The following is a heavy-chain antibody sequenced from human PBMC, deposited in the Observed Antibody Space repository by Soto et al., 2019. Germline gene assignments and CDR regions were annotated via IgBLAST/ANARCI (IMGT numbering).Heavy chain of an antibody. D-gene: IGHD3-10*01. Sequence: QVQLQESGPGLVKPSDTLSLTCAVSGYSISSSNWWGWIRQPPGKGLEWIGYIYYSGSTYYNPSLKSRVTMSVDTSQNPFSLQLSSVAAVDTAVYYCAGTLLREGCGEFMDVWGQGTTVTVSS. CDR1: GYSISSSNW. V-gene: IGHV4-28*01. J-gene: IGHJ6*02. CDR3: AGTLLREGCGEFMDV. CDR2: IYYSGST.